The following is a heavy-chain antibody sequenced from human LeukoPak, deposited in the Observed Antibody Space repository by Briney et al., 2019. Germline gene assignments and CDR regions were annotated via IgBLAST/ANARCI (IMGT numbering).Heavy chain of an antibody. CDR2: ISGNSVI. CDR1: GFTFSDYS. D-gene: IGHD3-10*01. Sequence: GGSLRLPCATSGFTFSDYSMNWVRQAPGKGLEWVSYISGNSVIYYADSVRGRFTISRDNAKNSLYLQMNSLRDEDTAVYYCAREGYYGAFDIWGQGTMATVSS. J-gene: IGHJ3*02. CDR3: AREGYYGAFDI. V-gene: IGHV3-48*02.